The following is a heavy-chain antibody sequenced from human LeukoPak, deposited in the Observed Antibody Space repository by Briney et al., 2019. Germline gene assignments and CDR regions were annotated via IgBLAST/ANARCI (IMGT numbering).Heavy chain of an antibody. V-gene: IGHV3-48*01. CDR2: ISGSSSTI. D-gene: IGHD1-14*01. CDR1: GFTFSSYS. Sequence: GGSLRLSCAASGFTFSSYSMNWVRQAPGKGLEWISYISGSSSTIYYAYSVKGRSTISRDNAKDSLYLQMNSLRAEDTAVYFCARDLVVTTRNYWGQGTLVTVSS. J-gene: IGHJ4*02. CDR3: ARDLVVTTRNY.